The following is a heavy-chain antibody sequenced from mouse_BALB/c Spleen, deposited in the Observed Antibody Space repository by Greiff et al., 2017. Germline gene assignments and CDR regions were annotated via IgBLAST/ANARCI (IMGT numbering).Heavy chain of an antibody. J-gene: IGHJ4*01. CDR2: ISNGGGST. CDR1: GFTLSSYT. V-gene: IGHV5-12-2*01. Sequence: EVHLLQSGGGLVQPGRSLNLSCAASGFTLSSYTVSWVRPTPGKGLEWLASISNGGGSTYYPATVTGRFTISNDNAKNTLYLQMSSLKSEDTAIYYCARQQYGNYCYAMDYWGQGTSVTVSS. D-gene: IGHD2-10*02. CDR3: ARQQYGNYCYAMDY.